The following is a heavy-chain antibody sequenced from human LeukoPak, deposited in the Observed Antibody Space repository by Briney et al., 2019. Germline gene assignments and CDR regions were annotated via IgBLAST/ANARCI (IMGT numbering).Heavy chain of an antibody. CDR3: ARDGEYSGEWFDP. V-gene: IGHV1-2*02. Sequence: ASVKVSCKASGCSFTGYYMHWVRQAPGQGLEWMGWINPNSGGTNYAQKFQGRVTMTRDTSISTAYMELSRLRSDDTAVYYCARDGEYSGEWFDPSGQGTLVTVSS. CDR1: GCSFTGYY. CDR2: INPNSGGT. D-gene: IGHD1-26*01. J-gene: IGHJ5*02.